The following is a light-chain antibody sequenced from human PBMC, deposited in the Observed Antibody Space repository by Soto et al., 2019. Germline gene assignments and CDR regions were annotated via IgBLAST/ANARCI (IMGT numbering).Light chain of an antibody. CDR1: SGHSSYA. J-gene: IGLJ2*01. V-gene: IGLV4-69*01. Sequence: QPVLTQSPSASASLGASVKLTCTLSSGHSSYAIAWHQQQPEKGPRYLMKLNSDGSHSKGDGIPDRFSGSSSGAERYLTISSLQSEDEADYYCQTWGTGIVVFGGGTKHTVL. CDR3: QTWGTGIVV. CDR2: LNSDGSH.